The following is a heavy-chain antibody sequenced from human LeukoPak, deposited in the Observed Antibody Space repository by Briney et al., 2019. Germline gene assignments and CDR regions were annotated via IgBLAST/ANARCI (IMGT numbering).Heavy chain of an antibody. V-gene: IGHV3-23*01. J-gene: IGHJ5*02. CDR3: AKDRRVSAAPLNWFDP. CDR1: GFTFSSYA. Sequence: PGGSLGLSCAASGFTFSSYAMSWVRQAPGKGLEWVSAISGSGGSTYYADSVKGRFTISRDNSKNTLYLQMNSLRAEDTAVYYCAKDRRVSAAPLNWFDPWGQGTLVTVSS. CDR2: ISGSGGST. D-gene: IGHD6-25*01.